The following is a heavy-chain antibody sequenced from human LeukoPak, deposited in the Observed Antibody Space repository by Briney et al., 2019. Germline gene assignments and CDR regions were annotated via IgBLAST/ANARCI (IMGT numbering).Heavy chain of an antibody. CDR3: ASGSGYYYYYYGMDV. CDR1: GGTFTSYA. Sequence: ASVKVSCKASGGTFTSYAISWVRQAPGQGLEWMGGIIPIFGTANYAQKFQGRVTITADESTSTAYMELSSLRSEDTAVYYCASGSGYYYYYYGMDVWGQGTTVTVYS. D-gene: IGHD3-22*01. CDR2: IIPIFGTA. V-gene: IGHV1-69*13. J-gene: IGHJ6*02.